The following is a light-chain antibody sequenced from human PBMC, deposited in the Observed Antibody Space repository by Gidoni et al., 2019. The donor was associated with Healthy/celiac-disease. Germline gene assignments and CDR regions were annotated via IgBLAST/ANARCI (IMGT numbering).Light chain of an antibody. CDR3: QQYGSSPLT. J-gene: IGKJ4*01. V-gene: IGKV3-20*01. CDR2: GAS. Sequence: DIVLTQSPGTRSLFPGERATLSCRASQSVSSSYLSWYQQKPGQAPRLLIYGASSRATGIPDRFSGSGSGTDFTLTISRLEPEDFAVYYCQQYGSSPLTFGGGTKVEIK. CDR1: QSVSSSY.